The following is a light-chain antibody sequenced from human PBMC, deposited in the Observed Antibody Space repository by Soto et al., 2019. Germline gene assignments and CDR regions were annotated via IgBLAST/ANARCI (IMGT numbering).Light chain of an antibody. CDR2: DVS. Sequence: QSALTQPRSVSGSPGQSVTISCTGTSSDVGGYNYVSWYQQHPGKAPKLMLYDVSKRPSGVPDRFSGSKSGNTASLTISGLQAEDEADYYCCSYAGSYTHVFGPGTKLTVL. J-gene: IGLJ1*01. V-gene: IGLV2-11*01. CDR3: CSYAGSYTHV. CDR1: SSDVGGYNY.